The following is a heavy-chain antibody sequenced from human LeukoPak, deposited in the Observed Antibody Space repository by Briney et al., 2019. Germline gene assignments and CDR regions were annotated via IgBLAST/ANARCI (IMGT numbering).Heavy chain of an antibody. CDR3: ASWAPYGSGSYLDY. Sequence: KASETLSLTCAVYGGSFSGYYWSWIRQPPGEGLEWIGEINHSGSTNYNPSLKSRVTISVDTSKNQFSLKLSSVTAADTAVYYCASWAPYGSGSYLDYWGQGTLVTVSS. CDR2: INHSGST. V-gene: IGHV4-34*01. CDR1: GGSFSGYY. J-gene: IGHJ4*02. D-gene: IGHD3-10*01.